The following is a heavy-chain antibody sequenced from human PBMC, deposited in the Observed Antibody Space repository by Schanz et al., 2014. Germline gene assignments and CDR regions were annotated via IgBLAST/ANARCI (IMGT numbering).Heavy chain of an antibody. J-gene: IGHJ4*02. V-gene: IGHV3-53*01. CDR2: IYSDGRT. CDR3: ATRGAQPLSIIDS. CDR1: GFTVSSNY. D-gene: IGHD1-20*01. Sequence: EVQLVESGGGLIQPGGSLRLSCVASGFTVSSNYMSWVRQAPGKGLEWVSVIYSDGRTYYGDSVKGRFTISRDNSKNTLYLQMNSLRAEDTAVYYCATRGAQPLSIIDSWGQGTLVTVSS.